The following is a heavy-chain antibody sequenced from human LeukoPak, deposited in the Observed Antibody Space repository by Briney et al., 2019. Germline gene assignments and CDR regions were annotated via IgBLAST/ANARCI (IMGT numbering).Heavy chain of an antibody. CDR1: GGSFSGYY. J-gene: IGHJ6*02. Sequence: KSSETLSLTCAVYGGSFSGYYWSRIRQPPGKGLEWIGEINHSGSTNYNPSLKSRVTISVDMSKNQFSLKLSSVTAADTAVYYCARGPPAKPGTGYYYGMDVWGQGTTVTVSS. CDR3: ARGPPAKPGTGYYYGMDV. CDR2: INHSGST. V-gene: IGHV4-34*01. D-gene: IGHD2-2*01.